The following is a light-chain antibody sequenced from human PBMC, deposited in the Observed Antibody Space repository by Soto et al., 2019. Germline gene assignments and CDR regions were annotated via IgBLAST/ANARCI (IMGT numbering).Light chain of an antibody. J-gene: IGKJ1*01. V-gene: IGKV3-15*01. Sequence: TQVTANRSDSQGSRSTLSCKDRQSVSSNLAWYQQKPGQAPRLLIYGASNRATGIPARFSGSGSGTDFTLTSSRLQSDDFAGYSYPQYNQRSPGTFGRGTKVDIK. CDR1: QSVSSN. CDR2: GAS. CDR3: PQYNQRSPGT.